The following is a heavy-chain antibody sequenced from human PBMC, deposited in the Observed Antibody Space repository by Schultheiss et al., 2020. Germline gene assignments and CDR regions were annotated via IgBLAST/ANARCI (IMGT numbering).Heavy chain of an antibody. V-gene: IGHV3-66*01. J-gene: IGHJ4*02. Sequence: GGSLRLSCAASGLIVTNNYMSWVRQAPGKGLEWVSVIYSGDSTSYVDSVKGRFTISRDNSKNTLYLQMNSLRAEDTAFYYCASRSSGWYFVYWGQGTLVTGSS. CDR3: ASRSSGWYFVY. CDR2: IYSGDST. CDR1: GLIVTNNY. D-gene: IGHD6-19*01.